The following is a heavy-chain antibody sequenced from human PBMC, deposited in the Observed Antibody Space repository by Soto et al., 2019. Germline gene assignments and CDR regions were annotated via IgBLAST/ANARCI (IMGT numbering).Heavy chain of an antibody. CDR1: QFTFSRYW. Sequence: EVQLVESGGGLVQPGGSLRLSCAASQFTFSRYWMHWVRQAPGKGLMWVSRINSDGSRTTYADSVKGRFTISRDNAKNTLFLQMNSLRAEASAVYYCVRVATESYDWFDPWGQGTLVTVSS. D-gene: IGHD1-26*01. CDR2: INSDGSRT. J-gene: IGHJ5*02. CDR3: VRVATESYDWFDP. V-gene: IGHV3-74*03.